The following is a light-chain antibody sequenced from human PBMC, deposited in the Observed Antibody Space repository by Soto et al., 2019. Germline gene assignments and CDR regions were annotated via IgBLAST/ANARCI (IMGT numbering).Light chain of an antibody. Sequence: DVVMTQSPLSLPVTLGQSASISCASGHSLVQADGTACLTWLQQMPGQSPRRLIDKVFMRTYAVKDRSSVSPSGSELTLTIRRLAAEDIGPNYCMQKAHWAYTVGRGT. J-gene: IGKJ2*01. CDR3: MQKAHWAYT. CDR2: KVF. CDR1: HSLVQADGTAC. V-gene: IGKV2-30*02.